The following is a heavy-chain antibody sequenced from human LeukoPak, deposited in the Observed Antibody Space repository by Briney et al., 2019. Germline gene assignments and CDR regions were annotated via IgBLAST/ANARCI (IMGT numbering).Heavy chain of an antibody. CDR3: AAADDSGRLAY. CDR1: GFTFSSYW. V-gene: IGHV3-21*01. D-gene: IGHD3-3*01. CDR2: ISSSSSYI. J-gene: IGHJ4*02. Sequence: GGSLRLSCTVSGFTFSSYWMSWVRQAPGKGLEWVSSISSSSSYIYYADSVKGRFTISRDNARNSLYLQMNSLRAEDTAVYYCAAADDSGRLAYWGQGTLVTVSS.